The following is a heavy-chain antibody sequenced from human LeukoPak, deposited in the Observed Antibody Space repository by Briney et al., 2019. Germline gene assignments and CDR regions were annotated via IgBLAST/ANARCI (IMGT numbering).Heavy chain of an antibody. Sequence: GGSLTLSCVASRFTFNTYAVNWVRQPPGKGLEWVSAISSNGDITYYADSVRGRFTISRDNSKNTVFLQMNSLRAEDTAVYYCATVKRDCSGGSCYSYDYWGQGTLVTVSS. CDR3: ATVKRDCSGGSCYSYDY. D-gene: IGHD2-15*01. J-gene: IGHJ4*02. CDR2: ISSNGDIT. CDR1: RFTFNTYA. V-gene: IGHV3-23*01.